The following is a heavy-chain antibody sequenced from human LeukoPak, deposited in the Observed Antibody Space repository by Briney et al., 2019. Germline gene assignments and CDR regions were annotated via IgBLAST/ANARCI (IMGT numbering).Heavy chain of an antibody. CDR3: ASRYGGSYYSLDY. CDR2: IYSGGST. CDR1: GFTVSSNY. V-gene: IGHV3-66*01. J-gene: IGHJ4*02. D-gene: IGHD1-26*01. Sequence: GGSLRLSCAASGFTVSSNYMSWVRQAPGKGLEWVSVIYSGGSTYYADSVKGRFTISRDNSKNTLYLRMNSLRAEDTAVYYCASRYGGSYYSLDYWGQGTLVTVSS.